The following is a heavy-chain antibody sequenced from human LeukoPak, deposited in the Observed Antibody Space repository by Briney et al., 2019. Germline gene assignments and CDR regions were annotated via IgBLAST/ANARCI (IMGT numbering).Heavy chain of an antibody. J-gene: IGHJ3*02. D-gene: IGHD6-13*01. Sequence: ASVKVSCKASGYTFTSYGISWVRQAPGQGLKWMGWISAYNGNTNYAQKLQGRVTMTTDTSTSTAYMELRSLRSDDTAVYYCARGRAAAGTSHAFDIWGQGTMVTVSS. CDR3: ARGRAAAGTSHAFDI. CDR1: GYTFTSYG. V-gene: IGHV1-18*01. CDR2: ISAYNGNT.